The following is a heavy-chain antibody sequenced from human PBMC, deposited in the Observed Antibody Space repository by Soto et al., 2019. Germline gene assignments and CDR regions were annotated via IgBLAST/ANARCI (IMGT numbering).Heavy chain of an antibody. J-gene: IGHJ6*02. CDR3: ARGKGVRGVTGYYYGMDV. V-gene: IGHV4-34*01. D-gene: IGHD3-10*02. CDR1: GGSFSGYY. Sequence: QVQLQQWGAGLLKPSETLSLTCAVYGGSFSGYYWSWIRQPPGKGLEWIGEINHSGSTNYNPSLNSRVTISVDTSKNQFSLKLRSVTAADTAVYYCARGKGVRGVTGYYYGMDVWGQGTTVTVSS. CDR2: INHSGST.